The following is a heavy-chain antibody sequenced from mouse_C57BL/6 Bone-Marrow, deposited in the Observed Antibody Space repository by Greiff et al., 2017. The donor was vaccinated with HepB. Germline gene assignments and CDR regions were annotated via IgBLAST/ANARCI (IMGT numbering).Heavy chain of an antibody. Sequence: VKLMESGAELVRPGTSVKVSCKASGYAFTNYLIEWVKQRPGQGLGWIGVINPGSGGTNYNEKFKGKATLTADKSSSTAYMQLSSLTSEDSAVYFCARRGSNYEDFDYWGQGTTLTVSS. CDR1: GYAFTNYL. CDR2: INPGSGGT. J-gene: IGHJ2*01. V-gene: IGHV1-54*01. D-gene: IGHD2-5*01. CDR3: ARRGSNYEDFDY.